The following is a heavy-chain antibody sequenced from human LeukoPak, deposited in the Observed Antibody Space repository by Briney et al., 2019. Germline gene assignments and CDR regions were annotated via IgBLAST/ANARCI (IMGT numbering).Heavy chain of an antibody. V-gene: IGHV2-70*17. CDR2: IDWDDDK. CDR3: ARSSSSGNYQSYYFDF. J-gene: IGHJ4*02. CDR1: GFSLSTGRMS. D-gene: IGHD3-22*01. Sequence: SGPTLVNPTQTLTLTCTFSGFSLSTGRMSVSWIRQPPGKALEWLARIDWDDDKFYSPSLKTRLTISKDTSKNQVVLRMANMDPVDTATYFCARSSSSGNYQSYYFDFWGQGTLVAVSS.